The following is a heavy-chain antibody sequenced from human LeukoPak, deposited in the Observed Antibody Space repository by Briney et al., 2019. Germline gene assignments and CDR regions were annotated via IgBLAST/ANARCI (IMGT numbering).Heavy chain of an antibody. CDR3: ASKRWLQSSFDY. V-gene: IGHV3-7*01. Sequence: GGSLRLSCVASGFTFSSRDWMTWVRQAPGKGLEWVANIKQDGSEKNYVDSVKGRFTISRDNAKNSVDLQMNSLRVEDTAVYYCASKRWLQSSFDYWGQGTLVTVSS. CDR1: GFTFSSRDW. J-gene: IGHJ4*02. CDR2: IKQDGSEK. D-gene: IGHD5-24*01.